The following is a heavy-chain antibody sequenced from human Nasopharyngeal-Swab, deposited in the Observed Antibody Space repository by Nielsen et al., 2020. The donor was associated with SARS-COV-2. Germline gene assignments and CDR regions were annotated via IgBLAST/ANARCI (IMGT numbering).Heavy chain of an antibody. J-gene: IGHJ1*01. CDR2: ISYDGSTT. V-gene: IGHV3-30*04. D-gene: IGHD3-3*01. CDR3: ARAGALDTTIEH. CDR1: GFSFSNYA. Sequence: GESLKISCAASGFSFSNYAMYWVRQAPGKGLEWVASISYDGSTTYYADSVKGRLTISRDNSKTTLFLQMTSLRSEDTAVYSCARAGALDTTIEHWGQGNLVTDSS.